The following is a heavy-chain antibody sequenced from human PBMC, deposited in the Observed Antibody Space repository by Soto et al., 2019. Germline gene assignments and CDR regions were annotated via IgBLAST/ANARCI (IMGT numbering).Heavy chain of an antibody. Sequence: DVQLLESGGDLVQPGGSLRLSCAASGFTFSSYAMSWVRQAPGKGLEWVSSVSAGGDMTYYSDSVKGRCTISRDNSNNSLFLQMNSLRAEVTALYYCARGDGGGSGSPASYYYSGLDIWGQWTTVTVSS. CDR3: ARGDGGGSGSPASYYYSGLDI. CDR2: VSAGGDMT. D-gene: IGHD3-10*01. J-gene: IGHJ6*02. CDR1: GFTFSSYA. V-gene: IGHV3-23*01.